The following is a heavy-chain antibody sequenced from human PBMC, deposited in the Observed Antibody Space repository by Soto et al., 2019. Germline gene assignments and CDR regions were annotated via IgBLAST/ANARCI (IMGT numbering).Heavy chain of an antibody. D-gene: IGHD6-13*01. Sequence: EVQLVESGGGLVQPGGSLRLSCAASGFTFSSYAMHWVRQAPGKGLEYVSAISSNGGSTYYANSVKGRFTISRDNSKNTLYRQMGSLRAEDMAVYYCAVKQQLALKTGSDYYCYMDVWGKGTTVTVSS. CDR1: GFTFSSYA. V-gene: IGHV3-64*01. CDR3: AVKQQLALKTGSDYYCYMDV. CDR2: ISSNGGST. J-gene: IGHJ6*03.